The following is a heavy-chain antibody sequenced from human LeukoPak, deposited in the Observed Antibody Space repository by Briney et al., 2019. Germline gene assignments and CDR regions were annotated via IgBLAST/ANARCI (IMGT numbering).Heavy chain of an antibody. CDR2: IIPIFGTA. Sequence: SVKVSCKASGGTFSSYAISWVRQAPGQGLEWMGRIIPIFGTANYAQEFQGRVTITTDESTSTAYMELSSLRSEDTAVYYCARSNLAYCGGDCYFDYWGQGTLVTVSS. D-gene: IGHD2-21*02. V-gene: IGHV1-69*05. CDR3: ARSNLAYCGGDCYFDY. J-gene: IGHJ4*02. CDR1: GGTFSSYA.